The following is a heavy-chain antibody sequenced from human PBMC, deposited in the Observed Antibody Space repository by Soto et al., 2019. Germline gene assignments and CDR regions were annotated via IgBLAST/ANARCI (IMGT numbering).Heavy chain of an antibody. CDR2: IYHSGGT. V-gene: IGHV4-30-2*01. J-gene: IGHJ4*02. D-gene: IGHD2-15*01. CDR1: GGSIRSGCYS. Sequence: PSETLSLTCAVSGGSIRSGCYSWSWIRQPPGKGLEWIGYIYHSGGTYYNPSLKSRVTISVDRSKNQFSLKLSSVTAADTAVYYCARESCSGGSCIFDYWGQGTLVTAPQ. CDR3: ARESCSGGSCIFDY.